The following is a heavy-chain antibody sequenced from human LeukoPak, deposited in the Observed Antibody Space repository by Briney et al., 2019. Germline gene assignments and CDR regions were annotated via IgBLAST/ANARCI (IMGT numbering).Heavy chain of an antibody. D-gene: IGHD6-19*01. CDR3: TRQYSSGRGDFDY. J-gene: IGHJ4*02. CDR1: DDSIRTNTYY. CDR2: IYYSGST. V-gene: IGHV4-39*01. Sequence: PSETLSLTCTVSDDSIRTNTYYWGWIRQPPGKGLEWIGSIYYSGSTYYNLSLKSRVTISVDTSKNQFSLKMSSVTAADTALYYCTRQYSSGRGDFDYWGQGTLVTVSS.